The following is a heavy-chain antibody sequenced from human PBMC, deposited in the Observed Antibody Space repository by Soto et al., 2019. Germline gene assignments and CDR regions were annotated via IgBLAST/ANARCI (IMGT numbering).Heavy chain of an antibody. CDR1: GFSFDEFA. Sequence: EVQLAESGGGLVQPGGSLRLSCAAAGFSFDEFAMHWVRQVPGKGLEWVAGIKWSADIIGYVGSVMGRFTISRDNAKSSLYLQMHSLSAQDTGLYYCAKGKCLHTPIGYYYFCTDVWGRRTTVTGPS. CDR3: AKGKCLHTPIGYYYFCTDV. V-gene: IGHV3-9*01. CDR2: IKWSADII. D-gene: IGHD2-15*01. J-gene: IGHJ6*02.